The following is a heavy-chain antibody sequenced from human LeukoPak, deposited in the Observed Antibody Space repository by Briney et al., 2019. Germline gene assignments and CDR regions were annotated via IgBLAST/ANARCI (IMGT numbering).Heavy chain of an antibody. D-gene: IGHD1-26*01. V-gene: IGHV4-59*12. CDR3: ARGVGVQRGSWGY. Sequence: SETLSLTCTVSGGSISSYYWSWIRQPPGKGLEWIGYIYYSGSTSYNPSLKSRVTISVDTSKNHFSLKLSSVTAADTAVFYCARGVGVQRGSWGYWAQGTLVTVSS. CDR1: GGSISSYY. J-gene: IGHJ4*02. CDR2: IYYSGST.